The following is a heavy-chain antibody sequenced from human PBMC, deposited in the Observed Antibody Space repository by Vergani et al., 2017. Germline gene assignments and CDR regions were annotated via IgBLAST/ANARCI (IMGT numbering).Heavy chain of an antibody. CDR2: IYYSGST. J-gene: IGHJ6*03. CDR1: GGSVSSGSYY. D-gene: IGHD1-26*01. CDR3: ARSMGFVIENYYYYYMDV. Sequence: QVQLQESGPGLVKPSETLSLTCTVSGGSVSSGSYYWSWIRQPAGKGLEWIGYIYYSGSTNYNPSLKSRVTISVDTSKNQFSLKLSSVTAADAAVYYCARSMGFVIENYYYYYMDVWGKGTTVTVSS. V-gene: IGHV4-61*10.